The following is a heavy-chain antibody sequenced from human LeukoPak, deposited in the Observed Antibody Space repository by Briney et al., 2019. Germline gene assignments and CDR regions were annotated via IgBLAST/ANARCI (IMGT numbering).Heavy chain of an antibody. D-gene: IGHD5-12*01. CDR2: INPNSGDT. Sequence: ASVKVSCKASGYTFTGYYMHWVRQAPGQGLEWMGWINPNSGDTNYARKFQGRVTMTRDTSISTAYMELSRLRSDGTAVYYCARPKWLRSSSYAFDIWGQGTMVTVSS. CDR3: ARPKWLRSSSYAFDI. V-gene: IGHV1-2*02. CDR1: GYTFTGYY. J-gene: IGHJ3*02.